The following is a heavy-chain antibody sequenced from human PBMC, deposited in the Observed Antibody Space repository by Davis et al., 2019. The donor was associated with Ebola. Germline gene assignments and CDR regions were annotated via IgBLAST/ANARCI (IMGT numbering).Heavy chain of an antibody. V-gene: IGHV4-59*08. J-gene: IGHJ6*02. CDR3: ARRTTYYYYYGMDV. Sequence: MPSETLSLTCSVSGGSISSDYWSWIRQPPGKGLEWIGYIYYSGSTYYNPSLKSRVTISVDTSKNQFSLKLSSVTAADTAVYYCARRTTYYYYYGMDVWGQGTMVTVSS. D-gene: IGHD1-7*01. CDR2: IYYSGST. CDR1: GGSISSDY.